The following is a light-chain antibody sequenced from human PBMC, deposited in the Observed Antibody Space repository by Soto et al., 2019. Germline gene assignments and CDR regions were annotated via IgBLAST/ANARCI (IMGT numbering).Light chain of an antibody. J-gene: IGLJ2*01. Sequence: QSVLTQPASVSGSPGQSITVSCTGTSSDVGRYNYVSWYQQHPGRAPRLIIYEVINRPAGVSNRFSGSKSGNTALLTISGLQAADEAEYYCCSYTRSSTLRFGGRTKVTVL. CDR2: EVI. V-gene: IGLV2-14*01. CDR1: SSDVGRYNY. CDR3: CSYTRSSTLR.